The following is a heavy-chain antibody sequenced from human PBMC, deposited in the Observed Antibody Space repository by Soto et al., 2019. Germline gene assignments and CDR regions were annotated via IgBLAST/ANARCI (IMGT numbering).Heavy chain of an antibody. CDR1: GFTFSSYA. CDR2: ISYDRSNT. CDR3: ARRVSGHFDY. J-gene: IGHJ4*02. Sequence: GGSLRLSCAASGFTFSSYAMHWVRQAPGKGLEWMSVISYDRSNTNYAYSVKGRFTISRDNAKNTLFLEVNSLRADDTGVYYCARRVSGHFDYWGQGTLVTVSS. D-gene: IGHD6-6*01. V-gene: IGHV3-30-3*01.